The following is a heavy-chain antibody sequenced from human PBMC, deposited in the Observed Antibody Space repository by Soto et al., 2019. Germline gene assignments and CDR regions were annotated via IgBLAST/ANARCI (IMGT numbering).Heavy chain of an antibody. D-gene: IGHD6-19*01. CDR1: GGSISSGGYY. J-gene: IGHJ4*02. Sequence: QVQLQESGPGLVKPSQTLSLTCTVSGGSISSGGYYWSWIRQHPGKGLEWIGYIYYSGSTYYNPSLKSRVTISGDTSKNQFSLKLSSVTAADTAVYYCARVRSSSGWHSGVDYWGQGTLVTVSS. V-gene: IGHV4-31*03. CDR2: IYYSGST. CDR3: ARVRSSSGWHSGVDY.